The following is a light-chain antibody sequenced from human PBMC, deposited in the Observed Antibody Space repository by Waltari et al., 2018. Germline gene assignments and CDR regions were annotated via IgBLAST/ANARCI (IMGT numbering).Light chain of an antibody. CDR3: QHYDSSPPPT. V-gene: IGKV3-20*01. CDR1: QSLSSTF. CDR2: GAS. J-gene: IGKJ1*01. Sequence: EVVLTQSPGTLSLSQGERATLSCRASQSLSSTFLAWYQHKPGQPPRLLIHGASSRATGIPDRFSGSGSGPDFTLTISRLEPEDFAVYYCQHYDSSPPPTFGQGTKVEIK.